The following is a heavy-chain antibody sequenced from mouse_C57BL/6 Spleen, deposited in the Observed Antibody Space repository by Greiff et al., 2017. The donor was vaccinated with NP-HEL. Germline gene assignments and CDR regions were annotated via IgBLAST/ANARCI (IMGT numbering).Heavy chain of an antibody. D-gene: IGHD2-5*01. CDR3: ARHGPYSNYGVEFAY. CDR1: GYTFTEYT. CDR2: FYPGSGSI. V-gene: IGHV1-62-2*01. J-gene: IGHJ3*01. Sequence: QVQLKQSGAELVKPGASVKLSCTASGYTFTEYTIHWVKQRSGQGLEWIGWFYPGSGSIKYNEKFKDKATLTADKSSSTVDMELRRLTSEDSAVYFCARHGPYSNYGVEFAYWGQGTLVTVSA.